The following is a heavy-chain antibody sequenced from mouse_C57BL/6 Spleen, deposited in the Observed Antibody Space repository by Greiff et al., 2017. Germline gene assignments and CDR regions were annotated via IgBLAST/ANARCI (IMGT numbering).Heavy chain of an antibody. V-gene: IGHV1-69*01. CDR2: IDPSDSYT. D-gene: IGHD1-1*01. Sequence: QVQLQQSGAELVMPGASVKLSCKASGYTFTSYWMHWVKQRPGQGLEWIGEIDPSDSYTNYNQKFKGKSTLTVDKSSSTAYMQRSSLTSEDSAVYYCARSLYGSSSGYWGQGTTLTVSS. CDR3: ARSLYGSSSGY. J-gene: IGHJ2*01. CDR1: GYTFTSYW.